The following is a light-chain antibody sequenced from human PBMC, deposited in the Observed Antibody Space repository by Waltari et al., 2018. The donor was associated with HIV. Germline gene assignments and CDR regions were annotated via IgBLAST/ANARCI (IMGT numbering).Light chain of an antibody. V-gene: IGLV2-14*03. CDR2: VVS. J-gene: IGLJ2*01. CDR1: SSDVGGYSY. Sequence: QSALTQPASVSGSPGQSITISCTGTSSDVGGYSYVSWYQHHPGKAPKLMLFVVSNRPSGVSDRFSGSKSGNTASLTISGLQVEDEADYYCSSYTSTTTLEVFGGGTKLTVL. CDR3: SSYTSTTTLEV.